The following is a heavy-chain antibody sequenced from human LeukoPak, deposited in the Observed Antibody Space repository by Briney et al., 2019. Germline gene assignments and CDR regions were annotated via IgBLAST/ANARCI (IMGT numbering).Heavy chain of an antibody. CDR1: GGSISSSSYY. V-gene: IGHV4-39*01. CDR2: IYYSGST. Sequence: SETLSLTCTVSGGSISSSSYYWGWIRQPPGKGLEWIGSIYYSGSTYYNPSLKSRVTISVDTSKNQFSLKLSSVTAADTAVYYXXXXXXXXCSGGSCYGGWFDPWGQGTLVTVSS. J-gene: IGHJ5*02. CDR3: XXXXXXXCSGGSCYGGWFDP. D-gene: IGHD2-15*01.